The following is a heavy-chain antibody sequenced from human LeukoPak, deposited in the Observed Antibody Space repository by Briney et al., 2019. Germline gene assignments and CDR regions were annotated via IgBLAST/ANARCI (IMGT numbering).Heavy chain of an antibody. CDR1: GYTFTGYY. J-gene: IGHJ6*03. CDR2: MNPNSGNT. V-gene: IGHV1-8*03. Sequence: GASVKVSCKASGYTFTGYYMHWVRQAPGQGLEWMGWMNPNSGNTRYAQKFQGRVTITRNTSISTAYMELSSLRSEDTAVYYCARLRAYYDFWSGYYGRDYYYMDIWGKGITVTVSS. CDR3: ARLRAYYDFWSGYYGRDYYYMDI. D-gene: IGHD3-3*01.